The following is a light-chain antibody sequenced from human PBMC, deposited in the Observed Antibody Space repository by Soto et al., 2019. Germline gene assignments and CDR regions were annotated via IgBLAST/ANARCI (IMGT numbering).Light chain of an antibody. V-gene: IGKV1-5*01. Sequence: DIQMTQSPSTLSASVGDRVTITCRASQSISSWLAWYQQKRGQAPRLLIYDASSLESGVLSRFSGSGSGTEFTLTISSLQPDDFATYYCQQYNSLWTFGQGTKVDIK. CDR2: DAS. CDR1: QSISSW. J-gene: IGKJ1*01. CDR3: QQYNSLWT.